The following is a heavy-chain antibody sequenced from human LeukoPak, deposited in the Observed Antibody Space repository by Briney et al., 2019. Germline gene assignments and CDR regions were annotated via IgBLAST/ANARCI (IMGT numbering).Heavy chain of an antibody. J-gene: IGHJ4*02. CDR1: GYSFTTYW. Sequence: GESLKISCKGSGYSFTTYWIGWVRQMPGKGLEWMGVLYPGDSDTRYSPSFQGQVTISVDKSISTAYLQWSGLKASDTAIYYCVRRNYYGSGSQYSHFDYWGQGTLVTVSS. CDR3: VRRNYYGSGSQYSHFDY. V-gene: IGHV5-51*01. CDR2: LYPGDSDT. D-gene: IGHD3-10*01.